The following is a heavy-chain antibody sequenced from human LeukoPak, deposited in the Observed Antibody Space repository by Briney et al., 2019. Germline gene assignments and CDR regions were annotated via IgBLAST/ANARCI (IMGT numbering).Heavy chain of an antibody. V-gene: IGHV3-11*06. CDR1: GFTFSDYY. Sequence: GSLRLSCAASGFTFSDYYMSWIRQAPGKGLEWVSYISSSSSYTNYADSVKGRFTISRDNAKNSLYLQMNSLRAEDTAVYYCARDLSSSWYAAGAFDIWGQGTMVTVSS. CDR3: ARDLSSSWYAAGAFDI. CDR2: ISSSSSYT. J-gene: IGHJ3*02. D-gene: IGHD6-13*01.